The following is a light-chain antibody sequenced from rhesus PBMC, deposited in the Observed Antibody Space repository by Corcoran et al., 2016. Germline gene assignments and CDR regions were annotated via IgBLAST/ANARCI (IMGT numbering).Light chain of an antibody. CDR2: EVS. V-gene: IGLV2-13*02. J-gene: IGLJ1*01. Sequence: QAAPTQYPSVSGSAGQSVTISCTGTSRDIGGYNRVSWYQQHPGKAPKLMIYEVSKRPSGVSDRFSGAKSGNTASLTISGLQAEDEADYYCSSYASSSIYIFGAGTPLTV. CDR1: SRDIGGYNR. CDR3: SSYASSSIYI.